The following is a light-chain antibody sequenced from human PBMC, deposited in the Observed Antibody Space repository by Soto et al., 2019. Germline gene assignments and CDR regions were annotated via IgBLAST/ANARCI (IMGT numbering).Light chain of an antibody. Sequence: EIVVTQAPATLSLSPGERATLSCRASQSCSSYLAWYQHKPCQAPRLLIYDASTRATGIPARFSGTGSGTDFTLTISRLEAEEFALYYFQQRRNWGIFGGGTNVDFK. J-gene: IGKJ4*01. CDR3: QQRRNWGI. V-gene: IGKV3-11*01. CDR2: DAS. CDR1: QSCSSY.